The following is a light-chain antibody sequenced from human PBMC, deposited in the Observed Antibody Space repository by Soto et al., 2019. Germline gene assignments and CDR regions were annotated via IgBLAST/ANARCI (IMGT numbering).Light chain of an antibody. J-gene: IGLJ2*01. Sequence: QSALTQPASVSGSPGQSITISCTGTSSDVGDYNYVSWYQQHPGEAPKLMIYDVTNRPSGVSNRFSGSKSGNTASLTISGLQAEDEADYYCSSHTSSTTQVFGGGTKLTVL. CDR2: DVT. V-gene: IGLV2-14*03. CDR3: SSHTSSTTQV. CDR1: SSDVGDYNY.